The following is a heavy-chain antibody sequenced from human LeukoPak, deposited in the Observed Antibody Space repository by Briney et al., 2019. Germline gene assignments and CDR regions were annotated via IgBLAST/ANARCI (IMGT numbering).Heavy chain of an antibody. V-gene: IGHV6-1*01. CDR2: TYYRSKWYN. CDR3: ARETSHYWPGPALLDY. D-gene: IGHD1-26*01. CDR1: GDIVSSNSAA. J-gene: IGHJ4*02. Sequence: SQTLSLTCAISGDIVSSNSAAWNWIRQSPSRGLEWLGRTYYRSKWYNDYAVSVKSRITINPDTSKNQFSLQLNSVTPEDTAVYYCARETSHYWPGPALLDYWGQGTLVTVSS.